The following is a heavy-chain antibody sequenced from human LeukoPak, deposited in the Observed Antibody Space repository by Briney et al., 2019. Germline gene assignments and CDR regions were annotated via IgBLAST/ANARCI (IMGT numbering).Heavy chain of an antibody. D-gene: IGHD5/OR15-5a*01. J-gene: IGHJ4*02. CDR1: GGTFSSYA. V-gene: IGHV1-69*13. CDR3: ARVVSGGGYFDY. Sequence: SVKVSCKASGGTFSSYAISWVRQAPGQGLEWMGGIIPIFGTANYAQKFQGRVTITADESTSTAYMELSGLRSEDTAVYYCARVVSGGGYFDYWGQGTLVTVSS. CDR2: IIPIFGTA.